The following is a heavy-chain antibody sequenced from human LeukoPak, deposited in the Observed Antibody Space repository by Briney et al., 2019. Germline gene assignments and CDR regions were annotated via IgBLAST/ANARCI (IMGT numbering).Heavy chain of an antibody. D-gene: IGHD6-13*01. CDR2: ISYDGSNK. J-gene: IGHJ4*02. Sequence: GGSLRLSCAASGFTFSSYGMHWVRQAPGKGLEWVAVISYDGSNKYYADSVKGRFTISRDNAKNTLFLQMTSLRAEDTALYYCARGGYSSSWYNYWGQGTLVTVSS. CDR3: ARGGYSSSWYNY. CDR1: GFTFSSYG. V-gene: IGHV3-30*03.